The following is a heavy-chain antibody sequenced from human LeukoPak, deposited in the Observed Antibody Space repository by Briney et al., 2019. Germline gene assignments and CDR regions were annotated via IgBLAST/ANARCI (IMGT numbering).Heavy chain of an antibody. D-gene: IGHD3-22*01. V-gene: IGHV4-39*07. CDR2: MYYRGNT. CDR3: ASQTYYYDSSGYYSYAFDI. CDR1: GGSISSITYY. J-gene: IGHJ3*02. Sequence: KTSETLSLTCTVSGGSISSITYYWGWIRQPPGKGLEWVGHMYYRGNTFYNPSLKSRVTISVDTSKNQFSLKLSSVTAADTAVYYCASQTYYYDSSGYYSYAFDIWGQGTMVTVSS.